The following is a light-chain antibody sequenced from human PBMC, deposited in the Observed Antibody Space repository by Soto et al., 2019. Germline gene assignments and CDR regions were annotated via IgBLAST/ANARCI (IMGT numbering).Light chain of an antibody. CDR2: DVD. J-gene: IGLJ3*02. CDR1: PSDLGAFNY. V-gene: IGLV2-14*03. Sequence: QSVLTQPASVSGSPGQSITISCTGTPSDLGAFNYVSWYQQHPGKAPKLLIFDVDNRPSGISDRFSGSKSATTASLTISGVQAEDEADYYCSSYTRGGTWVFGGGTQLTVL. CDR3: SSYTRGGTWV.